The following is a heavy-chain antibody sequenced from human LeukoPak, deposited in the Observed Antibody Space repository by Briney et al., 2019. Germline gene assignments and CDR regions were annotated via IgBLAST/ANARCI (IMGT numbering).Heavy chain of an antibody. Sequence: GGSLRLSCVASGFSFSSYWMAWVRQAPGKGLEWVANIKYDGSHTYYVDSVKGRFTISRDNAKNSVYLQMNSLRVDDTAVYFCASSHDSSGNDWGHGTMVTVSS. D-gene: IGHD3-22*01. V-gene: IGHV3-7*01. CDR3: ASSHDSSGND. J-gene: IGHJ4*01. CDR1: GFSFSSYW. CDR2: IKYDGSHT.